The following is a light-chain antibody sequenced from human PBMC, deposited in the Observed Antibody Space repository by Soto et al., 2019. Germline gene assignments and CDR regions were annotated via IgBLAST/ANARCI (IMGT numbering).Light chain of an antibody. CDR3: CSYAGSSWV. CDR2: DVS. Sequence: QSALTQPRSVSGSPGQSVTISCTGTSSDVGGYNYVSWYQQHPGKAPKLMIYDVSKRPSGVPDRFSGSKSGNTASLTISGLKAEDEADYYCCSYAGSSWVFGGGTKVTVL. V-gene: IGLV2-11*01. CDR1: SSDVGGYNY. J-gene: IGLJ3*02.